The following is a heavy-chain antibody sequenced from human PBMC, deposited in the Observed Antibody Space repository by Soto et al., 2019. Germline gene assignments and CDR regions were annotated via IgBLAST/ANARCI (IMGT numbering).Heavy chain of an antibody. CDR2: NYYSGST. Sequence: HVQLQESGQGLVKPSQTLSPPCTVSGGSISTSGYYWSWIRQPPGKGLEWIGSNYYSGSTYYTLSLKSRVTISVDTSKNQFSLKLRSVTAADTAVYYCARGVLHWGQGTLFTVSS. J-gene: IGHJ1*01. V-gene: IGHV4-31*03. D-gene: IGHD3-16*01. CDR3: ARGVLH. CDR1: GGSISTSGYY.